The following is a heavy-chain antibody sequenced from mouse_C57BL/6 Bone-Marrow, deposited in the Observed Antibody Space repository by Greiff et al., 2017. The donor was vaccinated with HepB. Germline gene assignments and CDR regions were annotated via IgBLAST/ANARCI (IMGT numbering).Heavy chain of an antibody. CDR2: IYPGDGDT. J-gene: IGHJ2*01. Sequence: QVQLQQSGAELVKPGASVKISCKASGYAFSSYWMNWVKQRPGKGLEWIGQIYPGDGDTNYNGKFKGKATLTADKSSSTAYMQLSSLTSEDSAVYFCARGGQLRPLDYWGQGTTLTVSS. V-gene: IGHV1-80*01. D-gene: IGHD3-2*02. CDR3: ARGGQLRPLDY. CDR1: GYAFSSYW.